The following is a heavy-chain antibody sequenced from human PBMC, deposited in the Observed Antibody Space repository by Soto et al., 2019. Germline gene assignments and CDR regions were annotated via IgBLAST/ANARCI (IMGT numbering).Heavy chain of an antibody. Sequence: PGESLKISCKGSGYSFTSYWIGWVRQMPGKGLEWMGIIYPGDSDTRYSPSFQGQVTISADKSISTAYLQWSSLKASDTAMYYCARQVWIQPIYYYYYYGMDVWGQGTTVTVS. CDR3: ARQVWIQPIYYYYYYGMDV. V-gene: IGHV5-51*01. CDR1: GYSFTSYW. J-gene: IGHJ6*02. D-gene: IGHD5-18*01. CDR2: IYPGDSDT.